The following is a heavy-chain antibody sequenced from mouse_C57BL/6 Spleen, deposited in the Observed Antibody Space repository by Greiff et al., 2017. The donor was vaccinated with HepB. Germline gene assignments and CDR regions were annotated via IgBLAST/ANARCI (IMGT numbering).Heavy chain of an antibody. J-gene: IGHJ4*01. CDR3: AKTDYGSSGDMDY. V-gene: IGHV2-5*01. D-gene: IGHD1-1*01. Sequence: VQLQQSGPGLVQPSQSLSITCTVSGFSLTSYGVHWVRQSPGKGLEWLGVIWRGGSTDYNAAFMSRLSITKDNPKSQDIFKMNSLQADDTAIYYCAKTDYGSSGDMDYWGQGTSVTVSS. CDR1: GFSLTSYG. CDR2: IWRGGST.